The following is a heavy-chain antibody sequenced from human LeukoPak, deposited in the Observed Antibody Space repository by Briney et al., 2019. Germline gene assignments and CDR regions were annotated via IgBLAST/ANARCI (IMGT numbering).Heavy chain of an antibody. V-gene: IGHV1-18*01. CDR2: ISNYNGLT. Sequence: DSVKVSRKASGYTFTNDGVSWVRQAPGRGLEWVGWISNYNGLTHSAPRFQGRVTVTTDTFTSTAYMELRSLTSDDTAVYFCVRDERAVTAGGEYYFDYWGQGTLVTVSS. CDR1: GYTFTNDG. J-gene: IGHJ4*02. D-gene: IGHD2-21*01. CDR3: VRDERAVTAGGEYYFDY.